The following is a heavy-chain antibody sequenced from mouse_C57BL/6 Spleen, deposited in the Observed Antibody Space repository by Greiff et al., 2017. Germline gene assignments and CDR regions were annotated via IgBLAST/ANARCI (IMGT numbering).Heavy chain of an antibody. CDR3: ATGVDYYY. V-gene: IGHV14-2*01. CDR2: IGREDGET. J-gene: IGHJ2*01. D-gene: IGHD2-4*01. CDR1: GFNFNDYY. Sequence: EVQLLQSGAEFVKPGGSLKLSCTASGFNFNDYYMHWVKQSTEQGLEWIAYIGREDGETNYAPKFQGQATITADTSSNTVYLQLSSLASEDTAVYYCATGVDYYYWGQGTTLTVSS.